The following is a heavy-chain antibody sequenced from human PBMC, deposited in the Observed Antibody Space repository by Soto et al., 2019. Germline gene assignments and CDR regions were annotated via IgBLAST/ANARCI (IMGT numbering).Heavy chain of an antibody. V-gene: IGHV1-2*04. CDR1: GYTFTGYY. Sequence: QVQLVQSGAEVKKPGASVKVSCKASGYTFTGYYMHWVRQAPGQGLEWIGWINPNSGGPKYEQKFQGWVTITRDTSISTAYMELSRLRSDDTAVYYCARDMGRYCSGGSCYPGYCQHWGQGTLVTVSS. D-gene: IGHD2-15*01. CDR2: INPNSGGP. CDR3: ARDMGRYCSGGSCYPGYCQH. J-gene: IGHJ1*01.